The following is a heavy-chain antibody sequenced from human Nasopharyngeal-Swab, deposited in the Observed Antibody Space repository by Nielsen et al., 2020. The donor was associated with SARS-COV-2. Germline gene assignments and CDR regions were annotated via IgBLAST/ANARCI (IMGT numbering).Heavy chain of an antibody. D-gene: IGHD4/OR15-4a*01. CDR2: ISISGATT. CDR1: GFTFSNSA. CDR3: AKEEVPNDY. J-gene: IGHJ4*02. V-gene: IGHV3-23*01. Sequence: GESLKISCSASGFTFSNSALCWVRQAPGKGLAWVSAISISGATTFYADSVRGRFTISRDNDRNTVYLQMSSLTVEDTAIYYCAKEEVPNDYWGQGTLVTVSS.